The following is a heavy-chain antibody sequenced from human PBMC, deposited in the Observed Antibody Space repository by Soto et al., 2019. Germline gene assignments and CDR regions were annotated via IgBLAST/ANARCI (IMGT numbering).Heavy chain of an antibody. V-gene: IGHV1-18*01. CDR1: GCTFSSYA. Sequence: GASVKVSCKASGCTFSSYAISWVRQAPGQGLEWMGWISANNGKTNYAQKLQGRVNMTTDTSTSTAYMELRSLRCDDTAVYYCARDDITIFGVGFDPWGQGTLVTVSS. D-gene: IGHD3-3*01. J-gene: IGHJ5*02. CDR3: ARDDITIFGVGFDP. CDR2: ISANNGKT.